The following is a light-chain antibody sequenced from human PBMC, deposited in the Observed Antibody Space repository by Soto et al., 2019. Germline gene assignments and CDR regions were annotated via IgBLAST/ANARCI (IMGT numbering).Light chain of an antibody. CDR2: DAS. CDR3: QQRSNWPQIT. Sequence: GERATLSCRASRSVNSYLAWYQQKPGQAPRLLIYDASNRATGIPARFSGSGSGTDFTLTISSLEPEDFAVYYCQQRSNWPQITFGQGTRLEIK. J-gene: IGKJ5*01. V-gene: IGKV3-11*01. CDR1: RSVNSY.